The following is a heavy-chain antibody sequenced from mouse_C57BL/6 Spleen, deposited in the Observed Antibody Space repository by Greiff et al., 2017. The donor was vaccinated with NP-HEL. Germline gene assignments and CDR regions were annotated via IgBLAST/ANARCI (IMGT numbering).Heavy chain of an antibody. CDR2: INPNNGGT. CDR1: GYTFTDYN. J-gene: IGHJ4*01. Sequence: EVKLQQSGPELVKPGASVKIPCKASGYTFTDYNMDWVKQSHGKSLEWIGDINPNNGGTIYNQKFKGKATLTVDKSSSTAYMELRSLTSEDTAVYYCARRVTGSYYYAMDYWGQGTSVTVSS. CDR3: ARRVTGSYYYAMDY. D-gene: IGHD4-1*01. V-gene: IGHV1-18*01.